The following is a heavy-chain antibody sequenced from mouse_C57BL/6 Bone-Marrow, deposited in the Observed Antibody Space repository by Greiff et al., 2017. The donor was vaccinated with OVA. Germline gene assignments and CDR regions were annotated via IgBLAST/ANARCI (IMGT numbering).Heavy chain of an antibody. CDR3: AKRPGRYYIDY. D-gene: IGHD3-3*01. V-gene: IGHV5-6*02. CDR2: ISSGGSYT. CDR1: GFTFSSYG. Sequence: DVKLVESGGDLVKPGGSLKLSCAASGFTFSSYGMSCVRQTPDKRLEWVATISSGGSYTYYPDSVKGRFTISRDNAKNTLYLQMSSLKSEDTAMYCGAKRPGRYYIDYWGQGTTLTVSS. J-gene: IGHJ2*01.